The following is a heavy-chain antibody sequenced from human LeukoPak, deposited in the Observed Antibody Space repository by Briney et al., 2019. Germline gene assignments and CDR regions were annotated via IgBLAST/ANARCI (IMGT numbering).Heavy chain of an antibody. D-gene: IGHD1-26*01. Sequence: GGSLRLSCAASGFTFSNYAMSWVRQAPGKGLEWVSVISASGGSTYYADSVKGRFTISRDNSKNILYLQINSLRVEDTAVYFCTKFSLRGTYSFDHWGQGTLVTVSS. V-gene: IGHV3-23*01. CDR1: GFTFSNYA. J-gene: IGHJ4*02. CDR3: TKFSLRGTYSFDH. CDR2: ISASGGST.